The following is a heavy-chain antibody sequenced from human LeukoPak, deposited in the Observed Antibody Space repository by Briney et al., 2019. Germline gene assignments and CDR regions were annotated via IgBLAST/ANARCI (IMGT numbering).Heavy chain of an antibody. Sequence: GRSLRLSCAASGFTFDDYAMHWVRQAPGKGLEWVSGISWNSGSIGYADSVKGRFTISRDNAKNSLYLQMNSLRAEDTALYYCAKGARIQLWYYFDYWGQGTLVTVSS. J-gene: IGHJ4*02. CDR1: GFTFDDYA. D-gene: IGHD5-18*01. CDR3: AKGARIQLWYYFDY. CDR2: ISWNSGSI. V-gene: IGHV3-9*01.